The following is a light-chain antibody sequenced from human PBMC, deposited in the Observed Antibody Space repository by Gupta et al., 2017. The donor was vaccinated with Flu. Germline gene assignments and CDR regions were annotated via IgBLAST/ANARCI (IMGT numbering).Light chain of an antibody. V-gene: IGLV1-36*01. J-gene: IGLJ3*02. CDR3: AACDDSLNGPV. CDR2: YDD. CDR1: SSNTGNKS. Sequence: QSVLTQPPSVSEAPWQRVPLSCPGSSSNTGNKSVNWYQQPPGKAPKLLIYYDDLLPSGVTDRFSGSKSGTSASLAISGLQSEDEADYYCAACDDSLNGPVFGGGTKLTVL.